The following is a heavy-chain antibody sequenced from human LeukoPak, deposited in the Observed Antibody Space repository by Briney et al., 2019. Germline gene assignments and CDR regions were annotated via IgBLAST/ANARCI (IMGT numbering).Heavy chain of an antibody. CDR1: GGSISSYY. V-gene: IGHV4-4*07. CDR2: IYTSGST. D-gene: IGHD3-22*01. CDR3: ARGTGYDSSGYYYRSAFDI. Sequence: SETLSLTCTVSGGSISSYYWSWIRQPAGKGLEWIGRIYTSGSTNYNPSLESRVTMSVDTSKNQFSLKLSSVTAADTAVYYCARGTGYDSSGYYYRSAFDIWGQGTMVTVSS. J-gene: IGHJ3*02.